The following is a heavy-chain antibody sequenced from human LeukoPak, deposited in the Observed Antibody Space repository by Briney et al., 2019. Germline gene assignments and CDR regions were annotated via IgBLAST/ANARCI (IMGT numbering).Heavy chain of an antibody. CDR1: DGSITNSY. Sequence: SETLSLTCTVSDGSITNSYWSWIRQPDGKGLEWIGRIYTTGSTNYNPSLNSRVTMSVDTSKNQFSLKLNSVTAADTAVYYCARGPRATATQAFDVWGQGTMVTVSS. J-gene: IGHJ3*01. CDR3: ARGPRATATQAFDV. V-gene: IGHV4-4*07. D-gene: IGHD2-15*01. CDR2: IYTTGST.